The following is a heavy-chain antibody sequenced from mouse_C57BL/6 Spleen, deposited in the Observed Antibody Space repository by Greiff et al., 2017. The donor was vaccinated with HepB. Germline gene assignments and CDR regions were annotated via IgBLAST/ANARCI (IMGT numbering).Heavy chain of an antibody. CDR2: IYPGDGST. CDR3: ASSDGYYVAFAY. Sequence: QVQLQQSGPELVKPGASVKLSCKASGYTFTSYDINWVKQRPGQGLEWIGWIYPGDGSTKYNEKFEGKATLTVDTSSSTAYMELHSLTSEDSAVYFCASSDGYYVAFAYWGQGTLVTVSA. J-gene: IGHJ3*01. D-gene: IGHD2-3*01. CDR1: GYTFTSYD. V-gene: IGHV1-85*01.